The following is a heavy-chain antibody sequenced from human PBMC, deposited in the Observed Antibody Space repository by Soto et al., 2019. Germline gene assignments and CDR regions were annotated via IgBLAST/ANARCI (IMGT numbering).Heavy chain of an antibody. Sequence: SETLSLTCAVSCGSISSGGYSWSWIRQPPGKGLEWIGYIYHSGSTYYNPSLKSRVTISVDRSKNQFSLKLSSVTAADTAVYYCAIRTYYYDSSGYYWGWFDPWGQGTLVTVSS. J-gene: IGHJ5*02. CDR1: CGSISSGGYS. D-gene: IGHD3-22*01. CDR3: AIRTYYYDSSGYYWGWFDP. CDR2: IYHSGST. V-gene: IGHV4-30-2*01.